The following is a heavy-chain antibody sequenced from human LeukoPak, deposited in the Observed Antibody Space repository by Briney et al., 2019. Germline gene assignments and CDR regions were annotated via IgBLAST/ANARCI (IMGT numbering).Heavy chain of an antibody. CDR2: ISGTGDST. D-gene: IGHD3-22*01. J-gene: IGHJ3*02. CDR1: GFTFSSYP. V-gene: IGHV3-23*01. Sequence: PGGSLRLSCAASGFTFSSYPMNWVRQSPERGLEWVSAISGTGDSTSYADSLKGRFTISRDNSHNTLYLQMSSLTAEDTAVYYCAKECGRDYDDRAFDIWGQGTMVTVSS. CDR3: AKECGRDYDDRAFDI.